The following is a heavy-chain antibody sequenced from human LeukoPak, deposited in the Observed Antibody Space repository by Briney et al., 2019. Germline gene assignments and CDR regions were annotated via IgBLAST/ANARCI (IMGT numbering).Heavy chain of an antibody. Sequence: PSETLSLTCTVSGGSISSSSYYWGWIRQPPGKGLEWIGSIYYSGSTYYNPSLKSRVTISIDQSKNQFSLNLTSLTAADTAVYCTSRNYGSATYQRVWGQGTLVIVSS. D-gene: IGHD3-10*01. CDR1: GGSISSSSYY. J-gene: IGHJ4*02. CDR3: TSRNYGSATYQRV. V-gene: IGHV4-39*07. CDR2: IYYSGST.